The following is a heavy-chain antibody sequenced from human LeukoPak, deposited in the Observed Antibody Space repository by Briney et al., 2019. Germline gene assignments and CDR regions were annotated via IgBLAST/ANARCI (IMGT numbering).Heavy chain of an antibody. CDR1: GFTFSSYA. CDR2: ISYDGSNK. V-gene: IGHV3-30*04. J-gene: IGHJ4*02. CDR3: ARARVATTHYFDY. Sequence: GGSLRLSCAASGFTFSSYAMHWVRQAPGKGLEWVAVISYDGSNKYYADSVKGRFTISRDNSKSTLYLQMNSLRAEDTAVYYCARARVATTHYFDYWGQGTLVTVSS. D-gene: IGHD2-15*01.